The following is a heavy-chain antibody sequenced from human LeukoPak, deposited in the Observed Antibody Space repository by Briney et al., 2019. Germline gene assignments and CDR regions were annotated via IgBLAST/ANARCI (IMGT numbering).Heavy chain of an antibody. CDR2: ISGNGGDT. CDR3: AHHGGGTIRLGAFDI. J-gene: IGHJ3*02. CDR1: ELIFTNYA. Sequence: GGSLRLSCTASELIFTNYAMTWVRQAPGKGLEWVSAISGNGGDTFYANSVKGRFTNSRDNSKNTLYLQMSSLRAEDTAVYYCAHHGGGTIRLGAFDIWGQGTMVTVSS. V-gene: IGHV3-23*01. D-gene: IGHD3-10*01.